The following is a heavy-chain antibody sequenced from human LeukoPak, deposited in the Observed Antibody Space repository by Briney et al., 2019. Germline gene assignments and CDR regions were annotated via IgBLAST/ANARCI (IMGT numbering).Heavy chain of an antibody. V-gene: IGHV3-23*01. CDR2: ITGSGANI. J-gene: IGHJ4*02. CDR3: AKEIGGYSFDY. CDR1: GFTVSTNY. Sequence: GGSLRLSCAASGFTVSTNYMSWVRQAAGKGLEWVSGITGSGANIYYADSVKGRFTISRDNSKNTLYLQMNSLRAEDTAVYYCAKEIGGYSFDYWGQGTLVTVSS. D-gene: IGHD3-16*01.